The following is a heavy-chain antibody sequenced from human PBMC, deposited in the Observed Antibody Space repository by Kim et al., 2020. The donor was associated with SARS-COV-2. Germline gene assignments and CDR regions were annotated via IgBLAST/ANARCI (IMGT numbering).Heavy chain of an antibody. J-gene: IGHJ6*02. CDR3: AKSQLPLNYCYAMDV. D-gene: IGHD2-2*01. V-gene: IGHV3-33*03. Sequence: ADSVKGRFTISRDKSRNTLFLQMTSLRAEDTAVYYCAKSQLPLNYCYAMDVWGQGTTVTVSS.